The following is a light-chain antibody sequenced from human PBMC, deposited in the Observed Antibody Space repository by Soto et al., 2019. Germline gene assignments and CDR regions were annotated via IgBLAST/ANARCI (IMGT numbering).Light chain of an antibody. V-gene: IGKV3-20*01. CDR3: QQYGTPLFT. CDR2: GAS. CDR1: QSVTNNF. J-gene: IGKJ3*01. Sequence: IVLTQSTGTLSLSPGERATLSCGASQSVTNNFLAWYQQKPGQAPRLLIYGASSRATGVPDRFSCSGSGTDFTLTISRLEPGDFAVYYCQQYGTPLFTFGPGTKVDIK.